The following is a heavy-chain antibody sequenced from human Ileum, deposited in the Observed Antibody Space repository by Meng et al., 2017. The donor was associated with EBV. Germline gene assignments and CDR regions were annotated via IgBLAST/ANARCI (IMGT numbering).Heavy chain of an antibody. CDR1: AWAFSGYS. CDR3: TGYRLHNDYGDQLCYFDY. V-gene: IGHV4-34*01. CDR2: NNQRVNS. D-gene: IGHD4-17*01. Sequence: QVQLRELGVVQLGAAVTLSRTALVHAWAFSGYSLSCFRKPPGKEVEGIGVNNQRVNSNYNPSHKSRVNIPLGTTKSRISLKLSSVTASDTAVYYCTGYRLHNDYGDQLCYFDYLGQGTLVTVSS. J-gene: IGHJ4*02.